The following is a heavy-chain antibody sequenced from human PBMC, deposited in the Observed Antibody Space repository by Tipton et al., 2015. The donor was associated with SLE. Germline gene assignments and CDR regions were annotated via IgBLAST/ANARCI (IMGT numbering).Heavy chain of an antibody. V-gene: IGHV4-61*02. CDR2: IYTSGST. Sequence: TLSLTCTVSGGSISSGSYYWSWIRQPAGKGLEWIGRIYTSGSTNYNPSLKSRLTISVDTSKNQFSLRLNSVTAADTAVYYCARTSGNFPFDYWGQGHLVTVSS. CDR1: GGSISSGSYY. D-gene: IGHD1-26*01. CDR3: ARTSGNFPFDY. J-gene: IGHJ4*02.